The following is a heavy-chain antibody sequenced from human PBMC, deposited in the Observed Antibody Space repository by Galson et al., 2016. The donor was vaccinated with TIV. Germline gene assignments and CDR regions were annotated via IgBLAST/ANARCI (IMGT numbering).Heavy chain of an antibody. V-gene: IGHV3-23*01. Sequence: SLRLSCTASGFTFSSFAVSWVRQAPGKGLEWVSGISADGGSTNYAESVKGRVTISRDTPTNTTDLQMSSLRADDTAVYFCAKMDRSGFDYVRRFDFWGQGTLATVSS. J-gene: IGHJ4*02. D-gene: IGHD4-17*01. CDR1: GFTFSSFA. CDR2: ISADGGST. CDR3: AKMDRSGFDYVRRFDF.